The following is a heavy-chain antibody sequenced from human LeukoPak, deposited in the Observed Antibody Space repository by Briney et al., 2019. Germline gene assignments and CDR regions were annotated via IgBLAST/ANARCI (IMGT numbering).Heavy chain of an antibody. CDR3: ARDLSGLLYSSRENPHYFDY. CDR2: IKSKTDGGTT. D-gene: IGHD6-13*01. CDR1: GFTFSNAW. V-gene: IGHV3-15*01. J-gene: IGHJ4*02. Sequence: GGSLRLSCAASGFTFSNAWMSWVRQAPGKGLEWVGRIKSKTDGGTTDYAAPVKGRFTISRDDSKNTLYLQMNSLRAEDTAVYYCARDLSGLLYSSRENPHYFDYWGQGTLVTVSS.